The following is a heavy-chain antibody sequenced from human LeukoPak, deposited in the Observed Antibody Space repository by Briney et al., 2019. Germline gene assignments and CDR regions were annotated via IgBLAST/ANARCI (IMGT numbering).Heavy chain of an antibody. CDR1: GDSISSGGYY. V-gene: IGHV4-31*03. CDR2: IYYSGST. CDR3: ARGQLLPAAIGY. J-gene: IGHJ4*02. D-gene: IGHD2-2*02. Sequence: SETLSLTCTVSGDSISSGGYYWSWIRQHPGKGLEWIGYIYYSGSTYYNPSLKSRVTISVDTSKNQFSLKLSSVTAADTAVYYCARGQLLPAAIGYWGQGTLVTVSS.